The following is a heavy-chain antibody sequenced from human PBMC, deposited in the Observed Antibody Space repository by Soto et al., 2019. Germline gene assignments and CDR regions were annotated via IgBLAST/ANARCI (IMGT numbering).Heavy chain of an antibody. Sequence: QVQLVQSGAEVKKPGSSVKVSCKASGGTFSSYAISWVRQAPGQGLEWMGRIIPIFGTANHAQKFQGRVTITADESTSTAYMELSSLRSEDTAVYYCARENRSGYDIWYFDLWGRGTLVTVSS. CDR1: GGTFSSYA. CDR3: ARENRSGYDIWYFDL. CDR2: IIPIFGTA. V-gene: IGHV1-69*18. D-gene: IGHD5-12*01. J-gene: IGHJ2*01.